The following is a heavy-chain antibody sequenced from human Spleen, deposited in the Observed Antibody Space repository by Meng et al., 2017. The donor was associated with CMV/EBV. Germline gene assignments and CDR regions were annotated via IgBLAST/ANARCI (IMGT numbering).Heavy chain of an antibody. V-gene: IGHV3-30*03. J-gene: IGHJ4*02. Sequence: GGSLRLSCAASGFKFSDYGMNWVRQASGKGLEWVGVISHDGRNIYLADSLKGRFTISRDNSKNTLYLQMNSLRADDTAIYYCASPPSSGRDYWGQGTLVTVSS. D-gene: IGHD3-22*01. CDR3: ASPPSSGRDY. CDR1: GFKFSDYG. CDR2: ISHDGRNI.